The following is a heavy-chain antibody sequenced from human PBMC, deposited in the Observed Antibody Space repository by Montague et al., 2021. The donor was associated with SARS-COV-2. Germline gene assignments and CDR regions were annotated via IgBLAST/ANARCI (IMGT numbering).Heavy chain of an antibody. V-gene: IGHV4-31*03. J-gene: IGHJ3*02. D-gene: IGHD3-22*01. Sequence: TLSLTCTVSGGSISSGGYYWSWIRQHPGKGLEWIGYIYYSGSTYYNPSLKSRVTISVDTSKNQFSLKLSPVTAADTAVYYCARVHGITMIVVVIGAFDIWGQGTMVTVSS. CDR2: IYYSGST. CDR1: GGSISSGGYY. CDR3: ARVHGITMIVVVIGAFDI.